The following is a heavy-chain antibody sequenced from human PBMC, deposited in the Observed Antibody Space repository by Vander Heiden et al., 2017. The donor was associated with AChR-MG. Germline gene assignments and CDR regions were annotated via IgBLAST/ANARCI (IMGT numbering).Heavy chain of an antibody. CDR2: ISYDGSNK. Sequence: QVQLVESGGGVVQPGRSLRLSCAASGFTFSSYGMPWVRQAPGKGREWVAVISYDGSNKYYADSVKGRFTISRDNSKNTLYLQMNSLRAEDTAVYYCAKGAPYYYDSSGNDYWGQGTLVTVSS. CDR3: AKGAPYYYDSSGNDY. CDR1: GFTFSSYG. V-gene: IGHV3-30*18. J-gene: IGHJ4*02. D-gene: IGHD3-22*01.